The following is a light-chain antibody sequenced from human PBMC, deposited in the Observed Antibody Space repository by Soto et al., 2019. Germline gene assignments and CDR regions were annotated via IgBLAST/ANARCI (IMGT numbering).Light chain of an antibody. CDR1: EGVRTN. CDR3: QQYNNWPT. V-gene: IGKV3-15*01. J-gene: IGKJ5*01. CDR2: DAS. Sequence: EVVMTQSPATLSVSSGERVTLSCRASEGVRTNLAWYQQKPGQAPRLLIYDASTRAAAVPAGFSGSGSGTEFTLTISSLQSEDFAVYYCQQYNNWPTFGQGTRLEIK.